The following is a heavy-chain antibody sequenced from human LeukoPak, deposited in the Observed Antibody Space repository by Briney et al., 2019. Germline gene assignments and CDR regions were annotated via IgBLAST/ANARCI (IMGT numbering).Heavy chain of an antibody. Sequence: GGSLRISCAASGFTFSSYSMNWVRQAPGKGLEWVSSISSSSSYIYYADSVKGRFTISRDSAKNSLYLQMNSLRAEDTAVYYCAREGIAAAGTGGDYWGQGTLVTVSS. CDR1: GFTFSSYS. J-gene: IGHJ4*02. V-gene: IGHV3-21*01. CDR2: ISSSSSYI. D-gene: IGHD6-13*01. CDR3: AREGIAAAGTGGDY.